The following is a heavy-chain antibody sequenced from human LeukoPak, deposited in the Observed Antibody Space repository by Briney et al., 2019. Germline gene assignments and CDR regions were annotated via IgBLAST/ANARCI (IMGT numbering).Heavy chain of an antibody. V-gene: IGHV1-2*07. D-gene: IGHD2-2*01. Sequence: ASGTASCKASGYTFTGYYMHWVRQPPGQGLEGMGWINPRSCVTDYAHKLQGRVTMTRETSISTAYMELSRLRSDDTAVYYCARVGGYCGSTSCPPFFDYWGQGTLVT. CDR1: GYTFTGYY. CDR2: INPRSCVT. CDR3: ARVGGYCGSTSCPPFFDY. J-gene: IGHJ4*02.